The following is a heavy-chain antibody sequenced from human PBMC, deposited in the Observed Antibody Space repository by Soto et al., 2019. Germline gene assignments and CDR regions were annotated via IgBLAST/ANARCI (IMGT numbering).Heavy chain of an antibody. Sequence: SETLSLTCTVSGGSISSYYWSWIRQPPGKGLEWIGYIYYSGSTNYNPSLKSRVTISVDTSKNQFSLKLSSVTAADTAVYYCVRAFGYYGSGSYYKLGDALDIWGQGTMVTGSS. CDR1: GGSISSYY. CDR3: VRAFGYYGSGSYYKLGDALDI. CDR2: IYYSGST. V-gene: IGHV4-59*01. D-gene: IGHD3-10*01. J-gene: IGHJ3*02.